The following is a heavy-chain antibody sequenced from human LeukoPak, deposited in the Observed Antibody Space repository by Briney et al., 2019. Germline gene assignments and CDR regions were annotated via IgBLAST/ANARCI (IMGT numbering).Heavy chain of an antibody. CDR2: IYYSGST. V-gene: IGHV4-59*01. J-gene: IGHJ5*02. CDR1: GGSISSYY. D-gene: IGHD1-26*01. CDR3: ARAGGSYVWFDP. Sequence: SETLSLTCTVSGGSISSYYWSWIRRPPGKGLEWIGYIYYSGSTNYNPSLKSRVTISVDTSKNQFSLKLSSVTAADTAVYYCARAGGSYVWFDPWGQGTLVTVSS.